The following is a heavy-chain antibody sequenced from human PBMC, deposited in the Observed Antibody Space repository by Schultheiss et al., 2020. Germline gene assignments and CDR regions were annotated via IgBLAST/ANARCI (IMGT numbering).Heavy chain of an antibody. CDR2: INPNSGGT. Sequence: VKVSCKASGYTFTGYYMHWVRQAPGQGLEWMGWINPNSGGTNYAQKFQGRVTMTRDTSISTAYMELSRLRSDDTAVYYCARPYYGDYDPSWFDPWGQGTLVTVSS. D-gene: IGHD4-17*01. CDR3: ARPYYGDYDPSWFDP. CDR1: GYTFTGYY. J-gene: IGHJ5*02. V-gene: IGHV1-2*02.